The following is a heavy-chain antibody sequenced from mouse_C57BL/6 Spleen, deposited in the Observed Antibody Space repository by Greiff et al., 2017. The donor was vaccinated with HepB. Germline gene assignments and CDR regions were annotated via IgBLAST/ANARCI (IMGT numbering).Heavy chain of an antibody. CDR1: GYSITSGYY. CDR3: AGNYDSAWFAY. CDR2: ISYDGSN. D-gene: IGHD2-4*01. Sequence: EVKLVESGPGLVKPSQSLSLTCSVTGYSITSGYYWNWIRQFPGNKLEWMGYISYDGSNNYNPSLKNRISITRDTSKNQFFLKLNSVTTEDTATYYCAGNYDSAWFAYWGQGTLVTVSA. V-gene: IGHV3-6*01. J-gene: IGHJ3*01.